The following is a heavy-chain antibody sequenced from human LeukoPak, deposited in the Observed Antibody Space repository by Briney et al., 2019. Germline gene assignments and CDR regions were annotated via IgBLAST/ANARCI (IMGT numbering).Heavy chain of an antibody. CDR3: ARSDGYGLVGI. CDR2: IYPSGST. J-gene: IGHJ3*02. CDR1: GVSISSGSNY. V-gene: IGHV4-39*07. Sequence: PSETLSLTCRVSGVSISSGSNYWGWIRQPPGKTLEWIGSIYPSGSTYYNSSLKSRVIILIDTAKNHFSLNLSSVTAADTAVYYCARSDGYGLVGIWGQGTMVTVSS. D-gene: IGHD3-10*01.